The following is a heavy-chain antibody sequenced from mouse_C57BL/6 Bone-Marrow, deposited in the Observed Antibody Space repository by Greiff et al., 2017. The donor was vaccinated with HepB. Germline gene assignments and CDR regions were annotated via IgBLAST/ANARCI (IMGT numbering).Heavy chain of an antibody. D-gene: IGHD1-1*01. V-gene: IGHV1-4*01. J-gene: IGHJ4*01. CDR1: GYTFTSYT. CDR3: AVRGGSSPWDY. Sequence: QVHVKQSGAELARPGASVKMSCKASGYTFTSYTMHWVKQRPGQGLEWIGYINPSSGYTKYNQKFKDKATLTADKSSSTAYMQLSSLTSEDSAVYYCAVRGGSSPWDYWGQGTSVTVSS. CDR2: INPSSGYT.